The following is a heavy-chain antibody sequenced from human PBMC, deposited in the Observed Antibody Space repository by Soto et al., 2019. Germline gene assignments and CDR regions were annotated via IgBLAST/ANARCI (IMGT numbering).Heavy chain of an antibody. D-gene: IGHD2-21*02. V-gene: IGHV1-69*13. J-gene: IGHJ5*02. CDR1: GGTFSSYA. Sequence: SVKVSCKASGGTFSSYAISWVRQAPGQGLEWMGGIIPIFGTANYAQKFQGRVTITADESTSTAYMELSSLRSEDTAVYYCATREDCGGDCYSGFDPWGQGTLVTVSS. CDR3: ATREDCGGDCYSGFDP. CDR2: IIPIFGTA.